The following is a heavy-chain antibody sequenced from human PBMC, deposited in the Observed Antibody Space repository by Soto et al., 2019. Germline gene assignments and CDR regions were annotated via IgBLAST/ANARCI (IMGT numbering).Heavy chain of an antibody. Sequence: GGSLRLSCVASGFTFTNYWMTWVRQAPGKGLEWVANINQDGSERTHVDSVKGRFTVSRDNAKNSLYLEMNRLRAEDTAVYYCARGDIVVVVAAGGMDVWGQGTTVTVS. CDR3: ARGDIVVVVAAGGMDV. CDR1: GFTFTNYW. D-gene: IGHD2-15*01. J-gene: IGHJ6*02. CDR2: INQDGSER. V-gene: IGHV3-7*01.